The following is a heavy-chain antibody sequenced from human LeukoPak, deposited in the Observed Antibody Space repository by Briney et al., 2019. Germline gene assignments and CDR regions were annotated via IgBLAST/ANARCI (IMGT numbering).Heavy chain of an antibody. J-gene: IGHJ4*02. CDR1: GGSISSYY. V-gene: IGHV4-59*12. D-gene: IGHD3-9*01. CDR3: ARSRRLRYFDWSPYYFDY. Sequence: SETLSLTCTVSGGSISSYYWSWIRQPPGKGLEWIGYIYYSGSTNYNPSLKSRVTISVDTSKNQFSLKLSSVTAADTAVYYCARSRRLRYFDWSPYYFDYWGQGTLVTVSS. CDR2: IYYSGST.